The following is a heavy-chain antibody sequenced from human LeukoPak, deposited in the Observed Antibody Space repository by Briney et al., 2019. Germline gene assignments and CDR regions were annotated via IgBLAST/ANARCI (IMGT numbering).Heavy chain of an antibody. Sequence: GKSLKISCKGSGYSFTTYWIGWVRQMPGKGLEWMGIIYPGDSDARYSPSFQGQVTISADKSISTAHLQWSSLKASDTAMYYCARQGGSFLSNFDYWGQGTLVTVSS. CDR2: IYPGDSDA. CDR1: GYSFTTYW. V-gene: IGHV5-51*01. J-gene: IGHJ4*02. D-gene: IGHD1-26*01. CDR3: ARQGGSFLSNFDY.